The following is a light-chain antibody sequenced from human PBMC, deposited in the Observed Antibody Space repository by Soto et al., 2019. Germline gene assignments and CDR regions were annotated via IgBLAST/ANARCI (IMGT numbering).Light chain of an antibody. CDR3: PQYARSPLT. CDR2: RAS. CDR1: QSVASSY. V-gene: IGKV3-20*01. Sequence: EIVLTQSPGTLSLSPGERATLSCRASQSVASSYLAWYQQKPGQAPRLLIYRASIRATGIPDRFSGSGSGTAFTLTISRLETEDFAVYYCPQYARSPLTFGPGTKVDI. J-gene: IGKJ3*01.